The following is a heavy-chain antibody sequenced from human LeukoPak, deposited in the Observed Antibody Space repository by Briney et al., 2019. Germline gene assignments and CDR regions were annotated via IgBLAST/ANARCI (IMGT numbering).Heavy chain of an antibody. V-gene: IGHV5-51*01. J-gene: IGHJ4*02. D-gene: IGHD3-22*01. CDR1: GYSFTSYW. CDR2: IYPGDSDT. CDR3: ARPGGDDSSGYLGMLDY. Sequence: GESLKISCKGSGYSFTSYWIGWVRQLPGKGLEWMGIIYPGDSDTRYSPSFQGQVTISADTSINTAYPQWSSLKASDTAMDYCARPGGDDSSGYLGMLDYWGQGTLVTVSS.